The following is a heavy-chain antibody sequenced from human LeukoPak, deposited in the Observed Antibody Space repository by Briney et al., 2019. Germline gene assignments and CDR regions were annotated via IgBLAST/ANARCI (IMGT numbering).Heavy chain of an antibody. CDR1: GGSISRYY. Sequence: SETLSLTCTVSGGSISRYYWSWIRQPAGKGLEWIGRIYTSGSTNYNPSLKSRVTMSVDTSKNQFSLKLSSVTAADTAVYYCARDGPPGSGWYWFDPWGQGTLVTVSS. J-gene: IGHJ5*02. V-gene: IGHV4-4*07. D-gene: IGHD6-19*01. CDR2: IYTSGST. CDR3: ARDGPPGSGWYWFDP.